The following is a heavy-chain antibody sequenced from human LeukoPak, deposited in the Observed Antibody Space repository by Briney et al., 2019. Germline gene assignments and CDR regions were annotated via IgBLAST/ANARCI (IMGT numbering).Heavy chain of an antibody. J-gene: IGHJ4*02. D-gene: IGHD3-3*01. V-gene: IGHV3-23*01. CDR2: ISGSGGST. CDR3: VKGGQRYDFWRFDY. Sequence: GGSLRLSCVASGFTFSTYAMSWVRQAPGKGLEWVSSISGSGGSTYYAEFVKGRSTISRDNSKNPLYLQMNSLRAEDTAVYYCVKGGQRYDFWRFDYWGQGTLVSVSS. CDR1: GFTFSTYA.